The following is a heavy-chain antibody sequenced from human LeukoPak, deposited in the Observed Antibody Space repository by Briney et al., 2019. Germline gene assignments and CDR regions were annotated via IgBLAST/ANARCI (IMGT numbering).Heavy chain of an antibody. V-gene: IGHV3-21*01. J-gene: IGHJ4*02. CDR2: ISGRTTYI. CDR3: ARGKGFFDS. CDR1: GFTFSSYT. Sequence: GGSLRLSCAASGFTFSSYTMNWVRQAPGKGLEWVSSISGRTTYIYYSHSGKGRFTITRDNAKNSLYLQMNSLRAEDTAVYYCARGKGFFDSWGQGTLVTVSS.